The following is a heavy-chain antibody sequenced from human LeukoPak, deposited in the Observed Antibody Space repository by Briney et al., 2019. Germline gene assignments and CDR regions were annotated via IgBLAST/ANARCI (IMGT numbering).Heavy chain of an antibody. CDR2: IYYSGST. D-gene: IGHD6-13*01. V-gene: IGHV4-59*01. CDR1: GGSIGSYY. J-gene: IGHJ4*02. CDR3: VRNAGDY. Sequence: PSETLSLTCTISGGSIGSYYWSWIRQPPGKGLEWIGYIYYSGSTNYNPSLKSRVTMSVDTSKNQFSLKLSSVTDADTAVYYCVRNAGDYWGQGTLVTVSS.